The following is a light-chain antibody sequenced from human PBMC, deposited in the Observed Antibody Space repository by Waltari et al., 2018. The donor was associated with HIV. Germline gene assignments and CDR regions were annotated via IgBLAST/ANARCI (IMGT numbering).Light chain of an antibody. CDR1: QTVISNY. CDR3: QQYGDSPFT. CDR2: GAS. J-gene: IGKJ3*01. Sequence: EIVLTQSPDTLSLSPGKRATLSCRASQTVISNYLAWYQQKPGQAPRLLVYGASSRAAGIADFTLIISRVEPEDSAVFYCQQYGDSPFTFGPGTKVEIK. V-gene: IGKV3-20*01.